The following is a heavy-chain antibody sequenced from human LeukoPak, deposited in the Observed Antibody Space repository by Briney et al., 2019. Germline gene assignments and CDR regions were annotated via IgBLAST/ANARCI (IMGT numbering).Heavy chain of an antibody. D-gene: IGHD3-10*01. V-gene: IGHV3-23*01. CDR3: AKRGVVIRVILVGFHKEAYYFDS. Sequence: GGSLRLSCAVSGITLSNYGMSWVRQAPGKGLEWVAGISDSGGSTNYADSVKGRFTISRDNPKNTLYLQMNSLRAEDTAVYFCAKRGVVIRVILVGFHKEAYYFDSRGQGALVTVSS. CDR1: GITLSNYG. CDR2: ISDSGGST. J-gene: IGHJ4*02.